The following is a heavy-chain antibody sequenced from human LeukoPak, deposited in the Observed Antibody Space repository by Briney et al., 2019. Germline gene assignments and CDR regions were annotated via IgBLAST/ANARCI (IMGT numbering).Heavy chain of an antibody. V-gene: IGHV4-34*01. CDR1: GGSFSGYY. CDR2: INHSGST. CDR3: ARDFRRDGYD. J-gene: IGHJ4*02. D-gene: IGHD5-24*01. Sequence: SETLSLTCAVYGGSFSGYYWSWIRQPPGKGLEWIGEINHSGSTNYNPSLKSRVTISVDTSKNQFSLKLSSVTAADTAVYYCARDFRRDGYDWGQGTLVTVSS.